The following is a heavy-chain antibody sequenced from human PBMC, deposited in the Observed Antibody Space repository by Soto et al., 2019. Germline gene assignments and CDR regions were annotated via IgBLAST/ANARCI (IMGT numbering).Heavy chain of an antibody. D-gene: IGHD2-2*01. Sequence: GASVKVSCKASGYTFISYYMHWVRQAPGQGLEWMGIINPSGGTSTYAQKFQDRVTMTRDTSTSTVYMELSNLRSEDTAVYYCARLSIGPPKSFDIWGQGTMVTVSS. CDR1: GYTFISYY. CDR2: INPSGGTS. J-gene: IGHJ3*02. CDR3: ARLSIGPPKSFDI. V-gene: IGHV1-46*03.